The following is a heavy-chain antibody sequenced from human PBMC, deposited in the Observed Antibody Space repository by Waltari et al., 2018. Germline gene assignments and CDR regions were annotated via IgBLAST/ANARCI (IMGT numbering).Heavy chain of an antibody. CDR1: GGTFSSYA. Sequence: QVQLVQSGAEVKKPGSSVKVSCKASGGTFSSYAISWVRQAPGQGLEWMGGIIPILGTANYAQKFQGRVTMTRDTSISTAYMELSRLRSDDTAVYYCARVFVDCSGGSCYGGFDYWGQGTLVTVSS. CDR3: ARVFVDCSGGSCYGGFDY. D-gene: IGHD2-15*01. J-gene: IGHJ4*02. V-gene: IGHV1-69*05. CDR2: IIPILGTA.